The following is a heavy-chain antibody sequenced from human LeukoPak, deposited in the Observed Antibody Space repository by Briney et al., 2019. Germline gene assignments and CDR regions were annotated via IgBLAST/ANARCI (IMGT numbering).Heavy chain of an antibody. J-gene: IGHJ6*03. CDR1: GVSISSYY. CDR3: ARGYCSSTSCYYYYYYMDV. CDR2: IYYSGST. Sequence: PSETLSLTCSVSGVSISSYYWTWIRQPPGKGLEWIGSIYYSGSTYYNPSLKSRVTISVDTSKNQFSLKLSSVTAADTAVYYCARGYCSSTSCYYYYYYMDVWGKGTTVTVSS. V-gene: IGHV4-59*12. D-gene: IGHD2-2*01.